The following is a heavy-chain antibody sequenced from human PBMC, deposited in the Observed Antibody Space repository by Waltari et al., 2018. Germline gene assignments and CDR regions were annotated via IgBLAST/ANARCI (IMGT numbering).Heavy chain of an antibody. D-gene: IGHD3-22*01. CDR2: FGPEDGET. Sequence: QVQLVQSGAEVKKPGASVKVSCKVSGYTLTELSMHWVRQAPGKGLEWMGGFGPEDGETIYEQKVQGRVTMTEDTSTDTAYMGLSSLRSEDTAVYYCATNYYDSSGYYSDAFDIWGQGTMVTVSS. CDR3: ATNYYDSSGYYSDAFDI. V-gene: IGHV1-24*01. J-gene: IGHJ3*02. CDR1: GYTLTELS.